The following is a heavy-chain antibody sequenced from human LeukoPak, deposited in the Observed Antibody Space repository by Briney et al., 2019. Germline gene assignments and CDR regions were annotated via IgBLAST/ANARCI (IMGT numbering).Heavy chain of an antibody. Sequence: SETLSLTCNVSGGSMSNIYYWGWIRQPPGKGLEWIGNIFYSGITYYNPSLRSRVTIAIDTSKSQFSLKLSSVTALDTAVYYCARNADWTIGGHDAFDIWGQGTMVTVSS. CDR1: GGSMSNIYY. CDR3: ARNADWTIGGHDAFDI. J-gene: IGHJ3*02. D-gene: IGHD3-16*01. V-gene: IGHV4-39*07. CDR2: IFYSGIT.